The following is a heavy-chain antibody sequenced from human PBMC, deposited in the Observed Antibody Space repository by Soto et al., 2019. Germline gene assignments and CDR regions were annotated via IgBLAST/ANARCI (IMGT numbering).Heavy chain of an antibody. Sequence: EVQLVESGGGLVQPGGSLRLSCEVSGFTFSIHAMNWVRQAPGKGLEWVAYIHGTRSIIYYADSVKGRFTTSRDNAKNSLFLQMDSLRAEDTAVYYCARDARNADYDYWGQGTLVTVSS. CDR2: IHGTRSII. J-gene: IGHJ4*02. CDR1: GFTFSIHA. V-gene: IGHV3-48*01. D-gene: IGHD3-16*01. CDR3: ARDARNADYDY.